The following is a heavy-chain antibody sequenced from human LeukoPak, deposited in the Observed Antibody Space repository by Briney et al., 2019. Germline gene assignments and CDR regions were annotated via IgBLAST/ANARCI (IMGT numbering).Heavy chain of an antibody. Sequence: SETLSLTCTVSGGSISSSSYYWGWSRQPPGKGLEWIGSIYYSWSTYYNPSLNSRVTISVDTSKNQFSLKLSSVTAADTAVYYCARQGSGYPYYYYYYMDVWGKGTTVTVSS. CDR1: GGSISSSSYY. J-gene: IGHJ6*03. CDR3: ARQGSGYPYYYYYYMDV. V-gene: IGHV4-39*01. D-gene: IGHD3-22*01. CDR2: IYYSWST.